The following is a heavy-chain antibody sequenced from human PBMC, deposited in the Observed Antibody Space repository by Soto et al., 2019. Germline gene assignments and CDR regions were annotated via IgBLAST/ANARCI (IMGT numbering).Heavy chain of an antibody. CDR1: GFTFSSYS. J-gene: IGHJ5*02. V-gene: IGHV3-21*01. D-gene: IGHD4-17*01. CDR3: ARDGVDYGEEYNWFDP. CDR2: ISSSSSYI. Sequence: GGSLRLSCAASGFTFSSYSMNWVRQAPGKGLEWVSSISSSSSYIYYADSVKGRFTISRDNAKNSLYLQMNSLRAEDTAVYYCARDGVDYGEEYNWFDPWGQGTLVTVSS.